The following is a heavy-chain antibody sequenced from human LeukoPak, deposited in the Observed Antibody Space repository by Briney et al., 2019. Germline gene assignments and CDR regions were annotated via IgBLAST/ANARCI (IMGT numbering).Heavy chain of an antibody. CDR3: ASSRGVYYYYGMDV. J-gene: IGHJ6*02. V-gene: IGHV1-69*13. D-gene: IGHD3-16*01. CDR2: IIPIFGTA. Sequence: SVKVSCKASGCTFSSYAISWVRQAPGQGLEWMGGIIPIFGTANYAQKFQGRVTITADESTSTAYMELSSLRSEDTAVYYCASSRGVYYYYGMDVWGQGTAVTVSS. CDR1: GCTFSSYA.